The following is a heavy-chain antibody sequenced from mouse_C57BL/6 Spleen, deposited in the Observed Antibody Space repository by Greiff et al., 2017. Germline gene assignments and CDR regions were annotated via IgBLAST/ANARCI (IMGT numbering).Heavy chain of an antibody. CDR3: ARSSVITTVVARWYFDV. CDR1: GYTFTSYW. CDR2: IDPNSGGT. Sequence: QVHVKQPGAELVKPGASVKLSCKASGYTFTSYWMHWVKQRPGRGLEWIGRIDPNSGGTKYNEKFKSKATLTVDKPSSTAYMQLSSLTSEDSAVYYCARSSVITTVVARWYFDVWGTGTTVTVSS. J-gene: IGHJ1*03. D-gene: IGHD1-1*01. V-gene: IGHV1-72*01.